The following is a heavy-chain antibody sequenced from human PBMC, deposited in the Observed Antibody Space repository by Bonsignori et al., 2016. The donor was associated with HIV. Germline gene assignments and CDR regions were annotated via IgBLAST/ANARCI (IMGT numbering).Heavy chain of an antibody. Sequence: ASVKVSCKASGYTFTSYGISWVRQAPGQGLEWMGWISPYHGNTNYAQNFQGRVTMTTDTSTSTAYMELRSLRSDDTAVYYCARTPEELLHYYYYYYMDVWGKGTTVTVSS. V-gene: IGHV1-18*01. J-gene: IGHJ6*03. CDR1: GYTFTSYG. D-gene: IGHD1-26*01. CDR2: ISPYHGNT. CDR3: ARTPEELLHYYYYYYMDV.